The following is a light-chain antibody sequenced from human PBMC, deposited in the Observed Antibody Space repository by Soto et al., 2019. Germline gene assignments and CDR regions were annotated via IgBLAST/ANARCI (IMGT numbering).Light chain of an antibody. Sequence: SYEPTQPPSVSVSPGQTASITCSGDKLGDKYACWYQQKPGQSPVLVIYQDSKRPSGIPERFSGSNSGNTATLTISGTQAMDEADYYCQAWDNSLVFGGGTKLTVL. CDR1: KLGDKY. CDR2: QDS. V-gene: IGLV3-1*01. CDR3: QAWDNSLV. J-gene: IGLJ2*01.